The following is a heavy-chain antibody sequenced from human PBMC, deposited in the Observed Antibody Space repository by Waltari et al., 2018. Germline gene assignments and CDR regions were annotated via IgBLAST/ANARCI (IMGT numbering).Heavy chain of an antibody. J-gene: IGHJ4*02. Sequence: QVQLVQSGAEVKKPGSSVKVSCKASGGTFSSYAISWVRRAPGQGLEWMGGIIPIFGTANYAQKCQGRVTITADESTSTAYMELSSLRSEDTAVYYCAREKDSGSYYGAFDYWGQGTLVTVSS. D-gene: IGHD1-26*01. CDR3: AREKDSGSYYGAFDY. CDR1: GGTFSSYA. CDR2: IIPIFGTA. V-gene: IGHV1-69*01.